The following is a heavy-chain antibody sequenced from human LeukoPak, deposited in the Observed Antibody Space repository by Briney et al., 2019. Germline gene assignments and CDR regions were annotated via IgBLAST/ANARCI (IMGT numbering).Heavy chain of an antibody. CDR2: ISGSGGST. CDR3: ARDRYYDSSGYPDAFDI. CDR1: GFTFSSYA. J-gene: IGHJ3*02. Sequence: GGSLRLSCAASGFTFSSYAMSWVRQAPGKGLEWVSVISGSGGSTYYADSVKGRFTISRDNSKNTLYLQMNSLRAEDTAVYYCARDRYYDSSGYPDAFDIWGQGTMVTVSS. V-gene: IGHV3-23*01. D-gene: IGHD3-22*01.